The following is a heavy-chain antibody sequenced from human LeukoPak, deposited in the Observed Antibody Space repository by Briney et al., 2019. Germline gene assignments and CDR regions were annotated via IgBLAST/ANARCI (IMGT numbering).Heavy chain of an antibody. D-gene: IGHD5-24*01. CDR1: GGSISSGDYY. CDR3: ASRRWLPYYFDY. Sequence: PSETLSLTCTVSGGSISSGDYYWSWIRQPPGKGLEWIGYIYHSGRTNYNPSLKSRVTISVDTSKNQFSLKLSSVTAADTAVYYCASRRWLPYYFDYWGQGTLVTVSS. CDR2: IYHSGRT. V-gene: IGHV4-30-2*01. J-gene: IGHJ4*02.